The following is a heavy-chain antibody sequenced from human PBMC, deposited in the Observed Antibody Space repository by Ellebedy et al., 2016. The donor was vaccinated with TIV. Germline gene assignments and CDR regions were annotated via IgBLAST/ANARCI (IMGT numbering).Heavy chain of an antibody. Sequence: SETLSLXCTVSGGSLSSSSYCWGWIRQPPGRGPEWIGSIYSSGSTYYNPSLKSRVTIPIYTSKNQFSLTLRSVTAADTAVYYCARGMTTVTPGWLAPWGQGTLVTVSA. CDR3: ARGMTTVTPGWLAP. J-gene: IGHJ5*02. V-gene: IGHV4-39*07. D-gene: IGHD4-17*01. CDR2: IYSSGST. CDR1: GGSLSSSSYC.